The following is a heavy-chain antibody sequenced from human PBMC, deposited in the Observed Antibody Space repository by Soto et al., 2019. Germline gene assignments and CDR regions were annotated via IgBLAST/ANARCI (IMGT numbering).Heavy chain of an antibody. CDR2: IIPIFGTA. Sequence: GASVKVSCKASGGTFSSYAISWVRQAPGQGLEWMGGIIPIFGTANYAQKFQGRVTITADESTSTAYMELSSPRSEDTAVYYCARRAGLRFLEWAPPRGYGMDVWGQGTTVTVSS. CDR3: ARRAGLRFLEWAPPRGYGMDV. D-gene: IGHD3-3*01. J-gene: IGHJ6*02. V-gene: IGHV1-69*13. CDR1: GGTFSSYA.